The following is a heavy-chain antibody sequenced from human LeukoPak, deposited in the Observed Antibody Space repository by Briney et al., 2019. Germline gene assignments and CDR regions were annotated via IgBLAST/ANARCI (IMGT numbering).Heavy chain of an antibody. J-gene: IGHJ4*02. V-gene: IGHV3-23*01. CDR3: AKDGNGYRYYFDY. CDR1: GFTFSSYA. CDR2: ISGSGGST. D-gene: IGHD5-18*01. Sequence: GGSLRLSCASSGFTFSSYAMSWVRQAPGKGLEWVSAISGSGGSTYYADSVKGRFTISRDNSKNTLYLQMNSLRAEDTAVYYCAKDGNGYRYYFDYWGQGTLVTVSS.